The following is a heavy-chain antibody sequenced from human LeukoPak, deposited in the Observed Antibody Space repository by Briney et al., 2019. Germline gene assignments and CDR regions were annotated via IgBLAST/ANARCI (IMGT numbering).Heavy chain of an antibody. Sequence: SETLSLTCTVSNDSITRYYWTWIRQPPGKGLESIGYVFYSGSTNYNPSLKSRITISVDTSKSHFSLRLTSVTAADTAIYYCARGGVLGQSAFDIWGHGTLVTVSS. CDR1: NDSITRYY. J-gene: IGHJ3*02. D-gene: IGHD3-10*01. V-gene: IGHV4-59*01. CDR3: ARGGVLGQSAFDI. CDR2: VFYSGST.